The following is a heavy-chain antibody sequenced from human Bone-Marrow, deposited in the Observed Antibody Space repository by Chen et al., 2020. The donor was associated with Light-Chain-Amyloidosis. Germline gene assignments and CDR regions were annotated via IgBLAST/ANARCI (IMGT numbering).Heavy chain of an antibody. D-gene: IGHD2-15*01. CDR3: ARDRCSGGSCSEDF. CDR2: IYYSGST. V-gene: IGHV4-31*03. Sequence: QVHLQESGPGLVNPSQTLSLTCTVSGGPFSSDGYYWSWIRQRPGASLEWIGYIYYSGSTSYNPSLKSRVSISVDTSKNQFSLKLSSLTAADTAVYYCARDRCSGGSCSEDFWGQGTLVTVSS. J-gene: IGHJ4*02. CDR1: GGPFSSDGYY.